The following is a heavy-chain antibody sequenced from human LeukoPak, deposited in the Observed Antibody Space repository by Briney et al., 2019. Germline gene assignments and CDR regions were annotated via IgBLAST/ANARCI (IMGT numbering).Heavy chain of an antibody. D-gene: IGHD6-19*01. CDR3: AAKGAYSSGWYYYYYGMDV. CDR1: GFTFSSYA. V-gene: IGHV3-30*04. J-gene: IGHJ6*04. Sequence: GRSLRLSCAASGFTFSSYAMHWVRQAPGKGLEWVAVISYDGSNKYYGDSVKGRFTISRDNSKNTLYLQMNSLRAEDTAVYYCAAKGAYSSGWYYYYYGMDVWGKGTTVTVSS. CDR2: ISYDGSNK.